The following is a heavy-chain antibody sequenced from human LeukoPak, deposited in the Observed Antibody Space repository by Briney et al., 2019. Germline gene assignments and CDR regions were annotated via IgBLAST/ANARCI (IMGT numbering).Heavy chain of an antibody. CDR3: ARARGVSAGYRPIDY. J-gene: IGHJ4*02. CDR2: IWYDGSNK. D-gene: IGHD3-9*01. V-gene: IGHV3-33*01. Sequence: GGSLRLSCAASGFTFSTSGMHWVRQDPGKGLEWVAVIWYDGSNKHYAESVKGRFSISRDNSKSTLYLQMNSLRAEDTAVYYCARARGVSAGYRPIDYWGQGTLVTVYS. CDR1: GFTFSTSG.